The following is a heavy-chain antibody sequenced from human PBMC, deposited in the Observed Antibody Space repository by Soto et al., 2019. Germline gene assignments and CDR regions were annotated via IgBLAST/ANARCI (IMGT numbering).Heavy chain of an antibody. J-gene: IGHJ4*02. CDR2: INSDGSDT. D-gene: IGHD2-2*01. Sequence: EVQLVESGGGLVKPGGSLRLSCAASGFTFTSYWMNWVRQAPGKGLVWVSRINSDGSDTTYADSVKGRFTVSRDNAKNTVYLEMNSLRAEDTAVYYCARRAAHSCDYWGQGTLVTVSS. CDR3: ARRAAHSCDY. CDR1: GFTFTSYW. V-gene: IGHV3-74*01.